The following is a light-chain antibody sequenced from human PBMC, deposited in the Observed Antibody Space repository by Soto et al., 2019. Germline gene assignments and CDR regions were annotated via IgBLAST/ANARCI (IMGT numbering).Light chain of an antibody. CDR2: SGF. CDR3: LQVRTFPWT. J-gene: IGKJ1*01. CDR1: QGIRDE. Sequence: DIQVTQSPASLSASVGDSVTITCRTNQGIRDEVAWYQQKPGKAPQRLIYSGFNLQSGVPSRFSGRGSGTEFTLTINSLQPEDFATYYSLQVRTFPWTFGQGTQV. V-gene: IGKV1-17*01.